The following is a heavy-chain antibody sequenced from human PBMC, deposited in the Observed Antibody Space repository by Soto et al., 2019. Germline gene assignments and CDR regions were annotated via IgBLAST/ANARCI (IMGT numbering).Heavy chain of an antibody. D-gene: IGHD3-10*01. V-gene: IGHV1-18*01. J-gene: IGHJ4*02. CDR3: AREMVRGVGSDY. Sequence: QVQLVQSGAEVKKPGASVKVSCKASGYTFTSYGISWVRQAPGQGLEWMGWISTYNGNTKYAQKLQGRVTMTTDTSTSTADMGLRSLNSDDTAVFYCAREMVRGVGSDYWGQGTLVTVSS. CDR2: ISTYNGNT. CDR1: GYTFTSYG.